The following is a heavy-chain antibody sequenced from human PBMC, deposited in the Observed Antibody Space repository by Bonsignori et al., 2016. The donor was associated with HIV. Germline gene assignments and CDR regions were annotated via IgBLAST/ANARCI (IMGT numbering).Heavy chain of an antibody. D-gene: IGHD6-19*01. V-gene: IGHV3-7*03. J-gene: IGHJ4*02. CDR2: IKQDGSEK. CDR1: GFTFSSYW. CDR3: ARAKANLDVIAVAYFDY. Sequence: GGSLRLSCAASGFTFSSYWMSWVRQAPGKGLEWVANIKQDGSEKYYVDSVKGRFTISRDNAKNSLYLQMNSLRAEDTAVYYCARAKANLDVIAVAYFDYWGQGTLVTVSS.